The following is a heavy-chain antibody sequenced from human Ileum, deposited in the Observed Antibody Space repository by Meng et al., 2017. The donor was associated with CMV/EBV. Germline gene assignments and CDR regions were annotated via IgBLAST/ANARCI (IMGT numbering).Heavy chain of an antibody. D-gene: IGHD3-22*01. V-gene: IGHV1-69*05. CDR3: ARHPPGTITTGGPNYYYGLDV. J-gene: IGHJ6*02. CDR1: YA. Sequence: YAISWVRQAPGQGLEWMGGIIPMFGTPDCAQKFQGRVTIYTEESSGTAYMELTSLRFEDTAVYYCARHPPGTITTGGPNYYYGLDVWGQGTTVTVSS. CDR2: IIPMFGTP.